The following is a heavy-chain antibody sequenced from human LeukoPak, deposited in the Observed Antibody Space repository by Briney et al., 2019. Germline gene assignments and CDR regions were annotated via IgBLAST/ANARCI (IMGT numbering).Heavy chain of an antibody. D-gene: IGHD5-18*01. CDR2: IYTSGST. J-gene: IGHJ5*02. CDR3: AREAIESGYSYFNWFDT. Sequence: PSETLSLTCTVSSDSISSGNFHWTWIRQSAGKGLEWIGRIYTSGSTNYNPSLKSRVTMSVDTSKNQFSLKLSSVTAADTAVYYCAREAIESGYSYFNWFDTWGQGTLVTVSS. V-gene: IGHV4-61*02. CDR1: SDSISSGNFH.